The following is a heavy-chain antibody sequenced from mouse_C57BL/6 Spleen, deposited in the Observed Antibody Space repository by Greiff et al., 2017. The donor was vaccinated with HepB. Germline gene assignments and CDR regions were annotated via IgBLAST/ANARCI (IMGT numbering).Heavy chain of an antibody. Sequence: EVQVVESGGGLVKPGGSLKLSCAASGFTFSSYAMSWVRQTPEKRLEWVATISDGGSYTYYPDNVKGRFTISRDNAKNNLYLQMSHLKSEDTAMYYCARDGMITDYAMDYWGQGTSVTVSS. CDR1: GFTFSSYA. D-gene: IGHD2-4*01. J-gene: IGHJ4*01. V-gene: IGHV5-4*01. CDR3: ARDGMITDYAMDY. CDR2: ISDGGSYT.